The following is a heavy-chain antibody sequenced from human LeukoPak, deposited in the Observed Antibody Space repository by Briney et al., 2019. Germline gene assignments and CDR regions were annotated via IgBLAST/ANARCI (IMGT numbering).Heavy chain of an antibody. CDR2: ISSSGSTI. J-gene: IGHJ3*02. CDR3: ARLLKGHDAFDI. V-gene: IGHV3-11*01. D-gene: IGHD2-21*01. Sequence: IXQAPGXGLEGVSYISSSGSTIYYADSVKGRFTISRDNAKNSPYLQMNSLRAEDTAVYYCARLLKGHDAFDIWGQGTMVTVSA.